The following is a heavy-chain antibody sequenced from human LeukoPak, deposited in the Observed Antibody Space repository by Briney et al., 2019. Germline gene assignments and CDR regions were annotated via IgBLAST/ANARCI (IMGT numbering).Heavy chain of an antibody. D-gene: IGHD3-22*01. CDR2: IYTSGST. V-gene: IGHV4-4*07. CDR1: GGSISSYY. Sequence: PSETLSLTCTVSGGSISSYYWSWIRQPAGKGLEWIGRIYTSGSTNYNLSLKSRVTMSVDTSKNQFSLKLSSVTAADTAVYYCARDQYYYDSSGYYYVWAFDYWGQGTLVTVSS. J-gene: IGHJ4*02. CDR3: ARDQYYYDSSGYYYVWAFDY.